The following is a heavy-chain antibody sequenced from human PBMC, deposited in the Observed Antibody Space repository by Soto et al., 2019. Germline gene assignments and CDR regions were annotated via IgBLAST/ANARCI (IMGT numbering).Heavy chain of an antibody. CDR3: AKADYSYSWAPGDY. V-gene: IGHV3-23*01. Sequence: GGSLRLSCAASEFTFSNYALNWVRQAPGKGLEWVSSISGSGDTAYYADSVKDRFTISRGNSKNTLYLQMNSLRVEDTALYYCAKADYSYSWAPGDYWGQGTLVTVSS. D-gene: IGHD6-13*01. J-gene: IGHJ4*02. CDR1: EFTFSNYA. CDR2: ISGSGDTA.